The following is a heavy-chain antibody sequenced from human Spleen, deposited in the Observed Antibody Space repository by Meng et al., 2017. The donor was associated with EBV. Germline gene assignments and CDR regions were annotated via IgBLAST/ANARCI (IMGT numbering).Heavy chain of an antibody. CDR1: RGTFTSDA. CDR3: ASESGRGYTPDY. Sequence: GQGVQTVAAGEKPGSSVKVSCKTFRGTFTSDAIRGVRQAPGQGLEWMGGLIPMSGAPNYEQKFQGRIKITADEATSTHYMDRSSLRSEDTAAYYCASESGRGYTPDYWGQGTLVTVSS. J-gene: IGHJ4*02. V-gene: IGHV1-69*01. D-gene: IGHD3-10*01. CDR2: LIPMSGAP.